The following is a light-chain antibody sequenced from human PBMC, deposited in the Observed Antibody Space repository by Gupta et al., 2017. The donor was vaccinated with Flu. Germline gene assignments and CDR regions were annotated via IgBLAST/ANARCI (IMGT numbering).Light chain of an antibody. CDR3: QQEDSVPIT. Sequence: DIVMTQSPDSLAVSLGERATINCQSSQSIFYSYNNKNYLSWYQQKAGQPPKLLISWASGRESGVPDRFSGSGSGADFTLTISSLQAEDVAVYYCQQEDSVPITFGQGTRLEIK. V-gene: IGKV4-1*01. J-gene: IGKJ5*01. CDR2: WAS. CDR1: QSIFYSYNNKNY.